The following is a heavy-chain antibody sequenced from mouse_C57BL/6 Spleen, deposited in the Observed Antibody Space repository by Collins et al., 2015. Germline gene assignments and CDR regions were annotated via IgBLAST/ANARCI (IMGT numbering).Heavy chain of an antibody. V-gene: IGHV5-4*02. CDR1: GFTFSDYY. Sequence: EVQLVESGGGLVKPGGSLKLSCAASGFTFSDYYMYWVRQTPEKRLEWVATISDGGSYTYYPDSVKGRFTISRDNAKNNLYLQMSSLKSEDTAMYYCARGQGFAYWGQGTLVTVSA. CDR2: ISDGGSYT. CDR3: ARGQGFAY. J-gene: IGHJ3*01. D-gene: IGHD3-2*02.